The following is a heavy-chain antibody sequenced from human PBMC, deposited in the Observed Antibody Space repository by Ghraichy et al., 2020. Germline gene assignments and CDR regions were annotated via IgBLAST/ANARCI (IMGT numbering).Heavy chain of an antibody. CDR2: ISSSSSTI. V-gene: IGHV3-48*02. Sequence: GESLRLSCAASGFTFSSYSMNWVRQAPGKGLEWVSYISSSSSTIYYADSVKGRFTISRDNAKNSLYLQMNSLRDEDTAVYYCASLAVNNYYYYGMDVWGQGTTVTVSS. D-gene: IGHD4-17*01. J-gene: IGHJ6*02. CDR3: ASLAVNNYYYYGMDV. CDR1: GFTFSSYS.